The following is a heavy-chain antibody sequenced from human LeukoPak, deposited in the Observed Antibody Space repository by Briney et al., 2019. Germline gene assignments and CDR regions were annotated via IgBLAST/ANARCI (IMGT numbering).Heavy chain of an antibody. Sequence: PGGSLRLSCAASGFTVSSNYMTWVRQAPGKGLEWVSVIYSGGGTYYADSVKGRFTISRDNVKNTLYLQMNSLRAEDMAVYYCARGGVYSTSAVDYWGQGTLVTVSS. J-gene: IGHJ4*02. CDR3: ARGGVYSTSAVDY. D-gene: IGHD6-6*01. CDR2: IYSGGGT. V-gene: IGHV3-53*01. CDR1: GFTVSSNY.